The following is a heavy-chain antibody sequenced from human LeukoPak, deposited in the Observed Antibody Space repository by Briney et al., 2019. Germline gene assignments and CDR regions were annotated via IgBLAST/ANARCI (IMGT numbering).Heavy chain of an antibody. D-gene: IGHD2-2*01. Sequence: GASVKVSCKASGYTFTGYYMHWVRQAPGQGLEWMGWISAYNGNTNYAQKLQGRVTMTTDTSTSTAYMELRSLRSDDTAVYYCARGVGSYFRSSTSCYVDYWGQGTLVTVSS. CDR1: GYTFTGYY. J-gene: IGHJ4*02. CDR3: ARGVGSYFRSSTSCYVDY. V-gene: IGHV1-18*04. CDR2: ISAYNGNT.